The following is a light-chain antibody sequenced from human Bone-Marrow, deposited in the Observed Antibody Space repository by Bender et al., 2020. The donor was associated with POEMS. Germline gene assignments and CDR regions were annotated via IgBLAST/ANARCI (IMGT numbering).Light chain of an antibody. CDR3: SSYAGSNNLGV. Sequence: QSALTQPPSASGSPGQSVTISCTGTSSDVGAYNYVSWYQQHPGKAPKLIIYDVTKRPSGVPDRFSGSKSGNTASLTVSGLQAQDEAEYYCSSYAGSNNLGVFGTGTKVTVL. CDR2: DVT. V-gene: IGLV2-8*01. J-gene: IGLJ1*01. CDR1: SSDVGAYNY.